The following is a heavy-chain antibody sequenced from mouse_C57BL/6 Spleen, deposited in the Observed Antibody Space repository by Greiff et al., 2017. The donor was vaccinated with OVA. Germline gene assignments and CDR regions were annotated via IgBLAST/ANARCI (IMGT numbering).Heavy chain of an antibody. J-gene: IGHJ1*03. D-gene: IGHD4-1*01. CDR1: GYTFTSYW. V-gene: IGHV1-55*01. CDR3: ASYVQTGNYWYFDV. CDR2: IYPGSGST. Sequence: QVQLQQPGAELVKPGASVKMSCKASGYTFTSYWITWVKQRPGQGLEWIGDIYPGSGSTNYNEKFKSKATLTVDTSSSTAYMQLSSLTSEDSAVYYCASYVQTGNYWYFDVWGTGTTVTVSS.